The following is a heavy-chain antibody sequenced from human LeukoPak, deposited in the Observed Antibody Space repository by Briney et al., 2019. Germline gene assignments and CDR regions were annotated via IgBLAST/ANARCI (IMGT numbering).Heavy chain of an antibody. V-gene: IGHV3-21*01. CDR1: GFTFSSYS. D-gene: IGHD6-6*01. CDR2: ISSSSSYI. Sequence: GGSLSLSCAASGFTFSSYSMNWVRQAPGKGLEWVSSISSSSSYIYYADSVKGRFTISRDNAKNSLYLQMNSLRAEDTAVYYCARERSSSSGFDYWGQGTLVTVSS. J-gene: IGHJ4*02. CDR3: ARERSSSSGFDY.